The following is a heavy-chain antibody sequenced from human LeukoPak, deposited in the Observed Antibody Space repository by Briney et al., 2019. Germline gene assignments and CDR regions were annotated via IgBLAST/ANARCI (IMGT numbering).Heavy chain of an antibody. CDR1: GYTFTGYY. CDR2: ISPNSGAT. Sequence: ASVKVSCEASGYTFTGYYMHWVRQAPGQGLWWMGWISPNSGATNYAQKFQARVTMTGDTSISTAYMELSSLRSDDTAVYYCARLGGGSSWSNFDYWGLGTLVTVSS. CDR3: ARLGGGSSWSNFDY. V-gene: IGHV1-2*02. J-gene: IGHJ4*02. D-gene: IGHD6-13*01.